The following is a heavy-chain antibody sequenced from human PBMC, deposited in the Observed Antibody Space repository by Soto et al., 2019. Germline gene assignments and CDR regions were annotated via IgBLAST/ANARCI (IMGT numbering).Heavy chain of an antibody. CDR1: GYSFNSYW. V-gene: IGHV5-51*01. D-gene: IGHD1-20*01. CDR3: AALTGATFH. Sequence: GESLKISCKGPGYSFNSYWIGWVRQMPGKGLEWMGIVHPGNSDIRYSPSFQGQVTVSVDRSISTAYLQWSSLKASDTAMYYCAALTGATFHWGQGTLVTVSS. J-gene: IGHJ4*02. CDR2: VHPGNSDI.